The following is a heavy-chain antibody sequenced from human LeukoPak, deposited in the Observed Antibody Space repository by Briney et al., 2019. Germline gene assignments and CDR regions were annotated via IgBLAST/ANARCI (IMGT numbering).Heavy chain of an antibody. D-gene: IGHD7-27*01. CDR1: GFTFSSYS. CDR2: ISSSSSYI. J-gene: IGHJ3*02. Sequence: GGSLRLSCAASGFTFSSYSMNWVHQAPGKGLEWVSSISSSSSYIYYADSVKGRFTISRDNAKNSLYLQMNSLRAEDTAVYYCARDRWGEADIWGQGTMVTVSS. CDR3: ARDRWGEADI. V-gene: IGHV3-21*01.